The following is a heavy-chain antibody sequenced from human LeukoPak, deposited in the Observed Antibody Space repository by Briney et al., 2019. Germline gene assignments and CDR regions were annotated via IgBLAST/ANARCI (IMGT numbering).Heavy chain of an antibody. CDR1: GGSFSGYY. J-gene: IGHJ4*02. CDR3: ARTHYVWGSQIDY. V-gene: IGHV4-34*01. D-gene: IGHD3-16*01. Sequence: SETLSLTCAVHGGSFSGYYWSWIRQPPGKGLEWIGEINHSGSTNYNPSLKSRVTIPVDTSKNQFSLKLSSVTAADTAVYYCARTHYVWGSQIDYWGQGTLVTVSS. CDR2: INHSGST.